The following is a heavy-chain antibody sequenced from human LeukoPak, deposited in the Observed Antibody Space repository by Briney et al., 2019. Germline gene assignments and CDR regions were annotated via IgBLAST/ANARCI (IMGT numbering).Heavy chain of an antibody. CDR2: ISAYNGNT. V-gene: IGHV1-18*04. D-gene: IGHD6-6*01. CDR1: GYTFTAYY. J-gene: IGHJ4*02. CDR3: AREPASIAAPDY. Sequence: ASVKVSCKASGYTFTAYYMHWVRLAPGQGLEWMGWISAYNGNTNYAQKLQGRVTMTTDTSTSTAYMELRSLRSDDTAVYYCAREPASIAAPDYWGQGTLVTVSS.